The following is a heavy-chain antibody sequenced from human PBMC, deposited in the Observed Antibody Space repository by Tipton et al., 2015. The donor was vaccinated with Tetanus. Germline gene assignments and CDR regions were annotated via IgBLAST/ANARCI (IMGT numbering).Heavy chain of an antibody. Sequence: VQLVQSGAEVKKPGESLKISCKGSGYSFGIYWLAWVRQMPGKGLEWMGIIYPGDSDTRYSPSFQGQVTISADKSISTAYLQWSSLKASDTAMYYCARWVPGIVVAGGYYLDYWGQGTLVTVSS. J-gene: IGHJ4*02. CDR2: IYPGDSDT. CDR3: ARWVPGIVVAGGYYLDY. CDR1: GYSFGIYW. D-gene: IGHD6-19*01. V-gene: IGHV5-51*01.